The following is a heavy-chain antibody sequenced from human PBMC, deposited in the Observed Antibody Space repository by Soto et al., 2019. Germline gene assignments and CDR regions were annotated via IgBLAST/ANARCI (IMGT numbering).Heavy chain of an antibody. CDR1: GGSISSSGYY. CDR3: ARVSVPYYYGSGSYYRPGSDP. Sequence: SETLSLTCTVSGGSISSSGYYWSWIRQPPGKGLEWIGEINHSGSTNYNPSLKSRVTISVDTSKNQLSLKLSSVTAADTAVYYCARVSVPYYYGSGSYYRPGSDPWGQGTLVTVSS. CDR2: INHSGST. J-gene: IGHJ5*02. V-gene: IGHV4-39*07. D-gene: IGHD3-10*01.